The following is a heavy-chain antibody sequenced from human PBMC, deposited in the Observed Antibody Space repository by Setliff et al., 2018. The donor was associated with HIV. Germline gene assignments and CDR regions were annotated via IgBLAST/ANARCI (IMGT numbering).Heavy chain of an antibody. D-gene: IGHD2-15*01. CDR1: GYSFTNYG. J-gene: IGHJ3*02. CDR3: ARDDVGYCSGGSCYHLFDTFDI. V-gene: IGHV1-18*01. Sequence: ASVQVSCKASGYSFTNYGISWVRQAPGQGLEWMGWISSYNDNTNYALNLQGRVTMTTDTSTSTAYMEPRSLRSDDTAVYYCARDDVGYCSGGSCYHLFDTFDIWGQGTVVTVSS. CDR2: ISSYNDNT.